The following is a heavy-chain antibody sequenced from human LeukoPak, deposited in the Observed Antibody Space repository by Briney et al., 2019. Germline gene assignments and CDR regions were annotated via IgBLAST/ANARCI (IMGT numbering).Heavy chain of an antibody. V-gene: IGHV4-39*07. CDR3: AASYDSSGWGAFDI. J-gene: IGHJ3*02. CDR1: GGSIRSTTYY. CDR2: ISDRGRT. D-gene: IGHD3-22*01. Sequence: SETLSLTCTVSGGSIRSTTYYWGWIRQPPGKGLEWIGDISDRGRTYNNPSLKSRVTISVDTSKNQFSLKLSSVTAADTAVYYCAASYDSSGWGAFDIWGQGTMVTVSS.